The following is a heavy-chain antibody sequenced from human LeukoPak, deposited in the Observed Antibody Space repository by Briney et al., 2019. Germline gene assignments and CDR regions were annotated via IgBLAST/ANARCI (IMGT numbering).Heavy chain of an antibody. CDR2: ISSSSSYI. Sequence: GGSLRLSCVASGFTFGTYSMNWVRQAPGKGLEWVSSISSSSSYIYYADSVKGRFTISRDNAKNSLYLQMNSLRAEDTAVYYCARATWDPNYYYYMDVWGKGTTVTISS. J-gene: IGHJ6*03. D-gene: IGHD1-26*01. V-gene: IGHV3-21*01. CDR3: ARATWDPNYYYYMDV. CDR1: GFTFGTYS.